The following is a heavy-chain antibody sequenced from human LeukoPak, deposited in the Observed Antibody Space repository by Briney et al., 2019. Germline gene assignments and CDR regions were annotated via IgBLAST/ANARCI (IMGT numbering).Heavy chain of an antibody. CDR3: ASWGAGGNS. CDR2: INPDGSGK. D-gene: IGHD3-16*01. V-gene: IGHV3-7*01. J-gene: IGHJ4*02. Sequence: GGSLRLSCEASGFTLSTYWMNWVRQVPGKGLDWVANINPDGSGKRYVDSVKGRFTIARDNADNSLSLQMNSLRAEDTAVYYCASWGAGGNSWGQGTLVTVS. CDR1: GFTLSTYW.